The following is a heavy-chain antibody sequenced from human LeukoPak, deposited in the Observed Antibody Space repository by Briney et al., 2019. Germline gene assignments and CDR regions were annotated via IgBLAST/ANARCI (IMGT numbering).Heavy chain of an antibody. CDR1: GYTFTRYD. CDR2: INPNSGGT. V-gene: IGHV1-2*02. CDR3: ARDKQDY. J-gene: IGHJ4*02. Sequence: EASVKVSCKASGYTFTRYDINWVRQATGQGLEWMGWINPNSGGTNYAQKFQGRVTMTRDTSISTAYMELSRLRSDDTAVYYCARDKQDYWGQGTLVTVSS.